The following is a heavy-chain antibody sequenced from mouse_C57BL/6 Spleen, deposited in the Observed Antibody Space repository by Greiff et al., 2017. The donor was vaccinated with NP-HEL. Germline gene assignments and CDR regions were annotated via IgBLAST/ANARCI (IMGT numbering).Heavy chain of an antibody. CDR2: IYPGDGDT. CDR3: TMMDYYDSRNDD. CDR1: GYAFSSSW. D-gene: IGHD1-1*01. V-gene: IGHV1-82*01. J-gene: IGHJ2*01. Sequence: QVQLKQSGPELVKPGASVKISCKASGYAFSSSWMNWVKQRPGKGLEWIGRIYPGDGDTNYNGKFKGKATLTVDKSSSTAYMQLSSLTSEDSSVSYCTMMDYYDSRNDDWGQGTTLTVST.